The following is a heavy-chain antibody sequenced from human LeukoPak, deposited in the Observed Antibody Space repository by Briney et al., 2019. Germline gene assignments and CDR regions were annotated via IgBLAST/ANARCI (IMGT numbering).Heavy chain of an antibody. CDR2: LNWNGDNT. CDR1: GFTFHDHG. V-gene: IGHV3-20*04. Sequence: PGGSLRLSCAASGFTFHDHGMSWVRQVPGKGLEWVSALNWNGDNTGYADSVKGRFTISRDNAKKSLYLQMNSLTAEDTDYYYCAREEGPYFDCWGQGTLVTVSS. CDR3: AREEGPYFDC. J-gene: IGHJ4*02.